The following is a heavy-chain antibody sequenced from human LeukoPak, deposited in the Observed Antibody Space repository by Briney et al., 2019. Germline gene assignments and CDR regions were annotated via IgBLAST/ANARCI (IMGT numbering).Heavy chain of an antibody. V-gene: IGHV1-24*01. J-gene: IGHJ4*02. CDR2: IDPQSGTT. CDR3: ATHLARSYYYFDF. CDR1: GYTLSVLS. D-gene: IGHD3-10*01. Sequence: ASVKVSCKISGYTLSVLSIHWVRQAPGEGLEWVGGIDPQSGTTVYAQSLRGRATITEDTFEDTAYMELSSLTSEDTAVYFCATHLARSYYYFDFWGQGTLLTVSS.